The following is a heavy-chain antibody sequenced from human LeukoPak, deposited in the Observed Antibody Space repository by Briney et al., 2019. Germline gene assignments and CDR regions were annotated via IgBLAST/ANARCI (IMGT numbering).Heavy chain of an antibody. CDR3: AREDTALVIAY. J-gene: IGHJ4*02. CDR1: GFIVSSNY. CDR2: IYSGGST. Sequence: GGSLRLSCAASGFIVSSNYMSWVRQAPGKGLEWVSVIYSGGSTYYADSVKGRFTISRDNSKNTLYLQMNSLRVEDTAVYYCAREDTALVIAYWGQGTLVTVSS. V-gene: IGHV3-53*01. D-gene: IGHD5-18*01.